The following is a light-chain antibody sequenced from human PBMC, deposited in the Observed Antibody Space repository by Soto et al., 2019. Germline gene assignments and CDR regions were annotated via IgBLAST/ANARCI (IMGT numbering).Light chain of an antibody. J-gene: IGKJ1*01. Sequence: IQLTQSPASLSATVRERVKVTCRASQGIGTYLVWYQQKSGKAPTVLIYASSTLQTGVPSRFSGSGSGTDFSLTISSLHPEDVATYYCQQVDSYPRTFAQRAKVDI. CDR3: QQVDSYPRT. CDR1: QGIGTY. CDR2: ASS. V-gene: IGKV1-9*01.